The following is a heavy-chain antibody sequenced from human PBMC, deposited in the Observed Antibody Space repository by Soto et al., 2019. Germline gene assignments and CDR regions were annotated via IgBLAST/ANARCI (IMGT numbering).Heavy chain of an antibody. CDR1: GFTFSSYG. V-gene: IGHV3-30*19. CDR2: ISYDGSNK. Sequence: GGSLILSCAASGFTFSSYGMHWVRQAPGKGLEWVAVISYDGSNKYYADSVKGRFTISRDNSKNTLYLQMNSLRAEDTAVYYCARDSRGRELRIHMGYYGMDVWGQGTTVTVSS. J-gene: IGHJ6*02. D-gene: IGHD1-26*01. CDR3: ARDSRGRELRIHMGYYGMDV.